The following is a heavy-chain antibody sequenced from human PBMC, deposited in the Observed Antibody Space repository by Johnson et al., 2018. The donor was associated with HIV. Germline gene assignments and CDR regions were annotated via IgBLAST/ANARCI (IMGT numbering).Heavy chain of an antibody. CDR1: GFTVSSNY. D-gene: IGHD3-16*01. CDR2: IYSGGST. J-gene: IGHJ3*02. Sequence: VQLVESGGGVVQPGRPLRLSCAASGFTVSSNYMSWVRQAPGKGLEWVSIIYSGGSTYYADSVKGRFTISRDNSKDTLYLEMNSLRAEDTAVYYCARDYETIWGQGTMVTVSS. CDR3: ARDYETI. V-gene: IGHV3-66*02.